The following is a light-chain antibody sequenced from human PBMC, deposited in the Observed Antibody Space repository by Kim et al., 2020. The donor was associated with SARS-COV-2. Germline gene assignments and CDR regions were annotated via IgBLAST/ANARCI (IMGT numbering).Light chain of an antibody. V-gene: IGLV3-25*03. Sequence: SPGQTTRITCSGDAVPQQYAYWYQQKPSQAPVLMLYKDSERPSRVPERYSGASSGTTVTLTISGVDAEDESDYYCQSTDSIGTYYGCGTGTKVTFI. CDR2: KDS. CDR1: AVPQQY. CDR3: QSTDSIGTYYG. J-gene: IGLJ1*01.